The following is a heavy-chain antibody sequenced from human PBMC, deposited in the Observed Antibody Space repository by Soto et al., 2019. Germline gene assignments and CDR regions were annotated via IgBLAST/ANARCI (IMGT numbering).Heavy chain of an antibody. CDR1: GYTFSSHG. Sequence: QVQLVQSGAEVKKPGASVKVSCKASGYTFSSHGISWVRQAPGQGLEWMGWIRAYNANTNYAQKLQGRVTMTTDTSTSTAYMELRSLRSDDTAVYFCAREVALVTPFDYWGQGTLVTVSS. CDR3: AREVALVTPFDY. D-gene: IGHD4-4*01. CDR2: IRAYNANT. V-gene: IGHV1-18*01. J-gene: IGHJ4*02.